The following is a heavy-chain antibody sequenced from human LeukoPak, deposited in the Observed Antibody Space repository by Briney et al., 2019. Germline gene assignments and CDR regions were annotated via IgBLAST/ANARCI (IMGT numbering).Heavy chain of an antibody. J-gene: IGHJ1*01. V-gene: IGHV3-30-3*01. D-gene: IGHD3-22*01. CDR1: GFTFSSSA. CDR2: ISYDGSNK. CDR3: ATVEYYDSSGSCYFQH. Sequence: GGSLRLSCVASGFTFSSSAMHWVRQAPGKGLEWVAVISYDGSNKYYRDSVKGRFSISRDNSKNTLYLQMNSLRAEDTAVYYCATVEYYDSSGSCYFQHWGQGTLLTVSS.